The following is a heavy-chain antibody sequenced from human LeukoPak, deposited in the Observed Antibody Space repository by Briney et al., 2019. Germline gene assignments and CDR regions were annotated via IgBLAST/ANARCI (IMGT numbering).Heavy chain of an antibody. CDR3: ARLPLSIGERKEDAFDI. CDR1: GGSISNYF. V-gene: IGHV4-59*08. J-gene: IGHJ3*02. D-gene: IGHD5/OR15-5a*01. CDR2: INYSGST. Sequence: PSETLSLTCTVDGGSISNYFWSWIRQPPGKGLEWIGNINYSGSTNYNPSLKCRVPMSVDTSKDQFSLKLSSVTAADTAVYYCARLPLSIGERKEDAFDIWGQGTMVTVSS.